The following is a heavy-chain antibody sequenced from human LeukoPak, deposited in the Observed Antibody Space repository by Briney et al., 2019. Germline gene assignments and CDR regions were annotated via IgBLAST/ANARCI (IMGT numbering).Heavy chain of an antibody. J-gene: IGHJ5*02. CDR1: GASISSYY. D-gene: IGHD1-26*01. CDR3: AKDWELGS. CDR2: IYTSGGT. V-gene: IGHV4-59*01. Sequence: SETLSLTCGVSGASISSYYWNWIRQPPGKGLEWIGNIYTSGGTKYNPSLKSRVTISLDTYKDQFSLKLTSVTTADSAFYYCAKDWELGSWGQGTLVTVSS.